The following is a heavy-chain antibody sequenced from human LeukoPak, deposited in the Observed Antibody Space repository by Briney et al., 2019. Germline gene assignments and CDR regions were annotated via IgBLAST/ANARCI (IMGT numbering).Heavy chain of an antibody. CDR3: ASLYGGNAY. CDR2: ISTSGSKI. J-gene: IGHJ4*02. V-gene: IGHV3-48*04. CDR1: GFTFSSYA. Sequence: GGSLRLSCAASGFTFSSYAMSWVRQAPGKGLEWVSYISTSGSKIYYADSVRGRFTISRDNAKNSLYLQMNSLRAEDTAVYYCASLYGGNAYWGQGTLVTVSS. D-gene: IGHD4-23*01.